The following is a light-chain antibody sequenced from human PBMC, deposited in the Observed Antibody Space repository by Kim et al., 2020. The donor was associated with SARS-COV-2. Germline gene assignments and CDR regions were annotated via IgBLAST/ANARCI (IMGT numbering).Light chain of an antibody. CDR2: DAS. CDR1: QSVSSY. CDR3: QQRTDWRT. J-gene: IGKJ1*01. Sequence: PGERATLSCRASQSVSSYLAWYQQKPGQAPRLLIYDASKRATGIPARFSGSGSGTDFTLTISSLEPEDFAVYYCQQRTDWRTFGQGTKVDIK. V-gene: IGKV3-11*01.